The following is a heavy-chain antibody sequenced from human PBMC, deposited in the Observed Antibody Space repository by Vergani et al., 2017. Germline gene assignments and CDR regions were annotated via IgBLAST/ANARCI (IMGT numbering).Heavy chain of an antibody. V-gene: IGHV2-5*01. CDR3: ARTSMFRGVTPQRGENLFDP. J-gene: IGHJ5*02. D-gene: IGHD3-10*01. CDR2: IYWNDDK. CDR1: GFSLSTSGVG. Sequence: QITLKESGPTLVKPPQTLTLTCTFSGFSLSTSGVGVGWIRQPPGKALEWLALIYWNDDKRYSPSLKSRLPITKDTSKNQVVCTMTNMDPVDTATYYFARTSMFRGVTPQRGENLFDPWGQGTLVTFSS.